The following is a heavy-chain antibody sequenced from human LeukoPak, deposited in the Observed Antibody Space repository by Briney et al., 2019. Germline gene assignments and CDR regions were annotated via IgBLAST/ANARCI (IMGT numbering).Heavy chain of an antibody. CDR3: TTYVGATAY. Sequence: GGSLRLSCAASGFTFSNARMNWVRQAPGKGLEWVGRINTKTDDGATDYSAPVKARFSISRDDSKTTLYLQMNGLKTKDTAIYYCTTYVGATAYWGQGTLVTVSS. CDR1: GFTFSNAR. CDR2: INTKTDDGAT. D-gene: IGHD1-26*01. V-gene: IGHV3-15*01. J-gene: IGHJ4*02.